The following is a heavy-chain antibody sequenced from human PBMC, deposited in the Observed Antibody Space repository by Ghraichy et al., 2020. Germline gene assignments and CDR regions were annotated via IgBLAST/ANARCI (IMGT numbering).Heavy chain of an antibody. Sequence: GGSLRLSCAASGFTFSSYWMSWVRQAPGKGLEWVANIKQDGSEKYYVDSVKGRFTISRDNAKNSLYLQMNSLRAEDTAVYYCAGLHDYGDYVPTYDYWGQGTLVTVSS. V-gene: IGHV3-7*01. D-gene: IGHD4-17*01. CDR2: IKQDGSEK. J-gene: IGHJ4*02. CDR1: GFTFSSYW. CDR3: AGLHDYGDYVPTYDY.